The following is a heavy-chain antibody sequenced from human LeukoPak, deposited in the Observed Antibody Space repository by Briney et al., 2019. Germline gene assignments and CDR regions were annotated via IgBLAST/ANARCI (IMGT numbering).Heavy chain of an antibody. J-gene: IGHJ3*02. CDR2: IYTSGST. D-gene: IGHD3-22*01. CDR3: AREGYYYDSSGYPRAFDI. Sequence: PSETLSLTCTVSGGSISSGPYYWSWIRQPAGKGLEWIGRIYTSGSTNYNPSLKSRVTISVDTSKNQFSLKLSSVTAADTAVYYCAREGYYYDSSGYPRAFDIWGQGTMVTVSS. CDR1: GGSISSGPYY. V-gene: IGHV4-61*02.